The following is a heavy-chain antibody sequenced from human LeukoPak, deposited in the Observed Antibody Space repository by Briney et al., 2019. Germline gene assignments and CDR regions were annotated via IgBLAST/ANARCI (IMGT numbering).Heavy chain of an antibody. CDR1: GFTFSSYG. CDR3: AREDYGEPNWFDP. D-gene: IGHD4-17*01. V-gene: IGHV3-30*03. Sequence: AGGSLRLSCAASGFTFSSYGMHWVRQAPGKGLEWVAVISYDGSNKYYADSVKGRFTISRDNSKNTLYLQMNSLRAEDTAVYYCAREDYGEPNWFDPWGQGTLVTVSS. CDR2: ISYDGSNK. J-gene: IGHJ5*02.